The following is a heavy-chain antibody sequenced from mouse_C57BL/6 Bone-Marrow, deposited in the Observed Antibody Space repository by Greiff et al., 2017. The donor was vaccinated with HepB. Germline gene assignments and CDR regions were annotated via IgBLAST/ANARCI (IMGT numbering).Heavy chain of an antibody. Sequence: DVKLVESGGGLVKPGGSLKLSCAASGFTFSSYAMSWVRQTPEKRLEWVATISDGGSYTYYPDNVKGRFTISRDNAKNNLYLQMSHLKSEDTAMYYCARDGYFTSFAYWGQGTLVTVSA. CDR3: ARDGYFTSFAY. D-gene: IGHD2-3*01. V-gene: IGHV5-4*01. J-gene: IGHJ3*01. CDR1: GFTFSSYA. CDR2: ISDGGSYT.